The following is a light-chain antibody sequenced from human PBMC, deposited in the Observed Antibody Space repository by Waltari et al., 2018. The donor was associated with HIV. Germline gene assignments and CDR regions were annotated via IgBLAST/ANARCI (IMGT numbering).Light chain of an antibody. Sequence: QSALTQPASVSGSPGQSITISCTGTSSDVGGYNYVPWFQQHPGKAPQLMIYEVSNRPSGVSNLFSRYKSGNTASLTISGLQAEDEADYYCSSYTSSSTLVFGTGTNVTVL. CDR1: SSDVGGYNY. V-gene: IGLV2-14*01. CDR3: SSYTSSSTLV. CDR2: EVS. J-gene: IGLJ1*01.